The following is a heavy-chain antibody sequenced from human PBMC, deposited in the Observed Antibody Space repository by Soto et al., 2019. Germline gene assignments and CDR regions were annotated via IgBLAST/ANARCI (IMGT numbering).Heavy chain of an antibody. CDR3: ARAESSSWHNFDY. CDR1: GFSFSDYT. V-gene: IGHV3-30*04. J-gene: IGHJ4*02. D-gene: IGHD6-13*01. Sequence: QVQLVESGGGVVQPGTSLTLSCGASGFSFSDYTLHWVRQAPGKGLEWLAVISYDGSQRYSADSVRGRFTISRDTSKNTLYLQMNSLRDEDTAVYICARAESSSWHNFDYWGQGTLVTVSS. CDR2: ISYDGSQR.